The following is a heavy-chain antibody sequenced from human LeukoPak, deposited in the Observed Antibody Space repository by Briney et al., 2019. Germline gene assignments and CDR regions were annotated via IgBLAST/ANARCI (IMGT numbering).Heavy chain of an antibody. J-gene: IGHJ4*02. D-gene: IGHD3-3*01. Sequence: PGGSLRLSCVASGFTFSSYAISWVRQAPGKGLEWVSAISGSGGTTYYADSVKGRFTLSRDNSKNTLYLQMNSLRAEDTAVYYCAKSSGFWSNYYNYWGQGTLVTVSS. CDR1: GFTFSSYA. CDR2: ISGSGGTT. CDR3: AKSSGFWSNYYNY. V-gene: IGHV3-23*01.